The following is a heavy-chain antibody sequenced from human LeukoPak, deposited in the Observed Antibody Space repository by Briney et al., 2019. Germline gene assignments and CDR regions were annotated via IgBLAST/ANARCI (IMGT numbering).Heavy chain of an antibody. J-gene: IGHJ4*02. CDR3: ARDLEITIFSY. CDR2: IYYSGST. V-gene: IGHV4-39*07. CDR1: GGSISSSSYY. D-gene: IGHD3-3*01. Sequence: KPSETLSLTCTVSGGSISSSSYYWGWIRQPPGKGLEWIGSIYYSGSTYYNPSLKSRVTISVDTSKNQFSLKLSSVTAADTAVYYCARDLEITIFSYWGQGTLVTVSS.